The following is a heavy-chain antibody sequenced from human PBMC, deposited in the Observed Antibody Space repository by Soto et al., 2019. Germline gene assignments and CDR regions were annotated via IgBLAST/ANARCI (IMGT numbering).Heavy chain of an antibody. CDR1: GFTFSSYG. CDR3: AKEYGTGTRYFQQ. D-gene: IGHD3-9*01. V-gene: IGHV3-30*18. CDR2: ISYDGSNK. Sequence: QVQLVASGGGVVQPGRSLRLSCAASGFTFSSYGMHWVRQAPGKGLEWVAVISYDGSNKYYADSVKGRFISSRDNSKNTLYLHMNSLRAEDTAVYYCAKEYGTGTRYFQQWGQGTLVTFSS. J-gene: IGHJ1*01.